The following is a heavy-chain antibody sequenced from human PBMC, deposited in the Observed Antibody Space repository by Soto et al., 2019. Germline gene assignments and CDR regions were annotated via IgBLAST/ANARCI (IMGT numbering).Heavy chain of an antibody. D-gene: IGHD6-19*01. J-gene: IGHJ4*02. CDR1: GYTFTSYG. CDR3: ARDLDQSSGWSGHFDY. Sequence: GASVKVSCKASGYTFTSYGISWVRQAPGQGLEWMGWISAYNGNTNYAQKLQGRVTMTTDTSTSTAYMELRSLRSDDTAVYYCARDLDQSSGWSGHFDYWGQGPLVTVSS. V-gene: IGHV1-18*01. CDR2: ISAYNGNT.